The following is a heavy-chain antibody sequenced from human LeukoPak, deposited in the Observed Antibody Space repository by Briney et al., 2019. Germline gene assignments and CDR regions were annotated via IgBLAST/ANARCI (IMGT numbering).Heavy chain of an antibody. CDR2: IHPSTGNP. J-gene: IGHJ4*02. D-gene: IGHD3-16*02. CDR3: ARAFQSLGGLSLPDY. CDR1: GYTFTNYA. V-gene: IGHV7-4-1*02. Sequence: GASVKVSCKASGYTFTNYAMNWVRQAPGQGLEWMGWIHPSTGNPTYAQGFTGRFVFSLNTSVSTTYLQISSLKAEDTAVYYCARAFQSLGGLSLPDYWGQGTLVTASS.